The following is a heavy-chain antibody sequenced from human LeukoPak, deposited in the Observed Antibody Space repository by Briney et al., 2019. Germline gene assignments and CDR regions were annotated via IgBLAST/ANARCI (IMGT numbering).Heavy chain of an antibody. CDR2: ISAYNGNT. CDR1: GYTFTSYG. D-gene: IGHD4-23*01. CDR3: ARDGPPPGVTVAKYYYYYGMDV. Sequence: ASVKVSCKASGYTFTSYGISRVRQAPGQGLEWMGWISAYNGNTNYAQKLQGRVTMTTDTSTSTAYMELRSLRSDDTAVYYCARDGPPPGVTVAKYYYYYGMDVWGQGTTVTVSS. J-gene: IGHJ6*02. V-gene: IGHV1-18*01.